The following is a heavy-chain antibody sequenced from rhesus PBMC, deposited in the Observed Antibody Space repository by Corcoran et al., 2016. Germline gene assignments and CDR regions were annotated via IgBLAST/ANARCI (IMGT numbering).Heavy chain of an antibody. J-gene: IGHJ4*01. Sequence: QVTLTESGPALVNPKQTLTLTCPFPGFSLTTSAMVVGCIRHPPAKSLEWLACIIWDDDKRYRTSLKGRLTISKDTSKNQVVLTMTNMDPVDTATYYCARTQYCTGSGCYQVIDYWGQGVLVTVSS. V-gene: IGHV2-174*01. CDR2: IIWDDDK. CDR1: GFSLTTSAMV. D-gene: IGHD2-21*01. CDR3: ARTQYCTGSGCYQVIDY.